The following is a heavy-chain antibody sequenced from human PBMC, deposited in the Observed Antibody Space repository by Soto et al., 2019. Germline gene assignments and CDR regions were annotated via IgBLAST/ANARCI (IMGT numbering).Heavy chain of an antibody. J-gene: IGHJ6*02. CDR3: ARAPLTSIIFAYGMDV. D-gene: IGHD3-9*01. Sequence: QVQLQESGPGLVKPSQTLSLTCSVSGGSISSGDYYWNWIRQHPGKGLEWIGYIYYSGSTYYNPSLKSRVTISVDTSRNQFSLKLSSVTAADTAVYYRARAPLTSIIFAYGMDVWGQGTTVTVSS. CDR2: IYYSGST. V-gene: IGHV4-31*03. CDR1: GGSISSGDYY.